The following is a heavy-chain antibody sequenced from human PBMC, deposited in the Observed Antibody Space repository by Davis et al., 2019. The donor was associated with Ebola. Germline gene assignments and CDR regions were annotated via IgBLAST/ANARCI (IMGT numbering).Heavy chain of an antibody. Sequence: PGGSLRLSCAASGFTFSSYSMNWVRQAPGKGLEWVSYISSSSSTIYYADSVKGRFTISRDNAKNSLYLQMNSLRAEDTAVYYCAREDYYDSSGYYFWGLYFQHWGQGTLVTVSS. CDR2: ISSSSSTI. V-gene: IGHV3-48*04. J-gene: IGHJ1*01. CDR3: AREDYYDSSGYYFWGLYFQH. CDR1: GFTFSSYS. D-gene: IGHD3-22*01.